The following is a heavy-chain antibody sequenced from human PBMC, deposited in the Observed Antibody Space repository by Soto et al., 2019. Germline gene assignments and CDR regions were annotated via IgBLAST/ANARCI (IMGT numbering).Heavy chain of an antibody. V-gene: IGHV1-46*01. D-gene: IGHD2-21*02. CDR2: INPSGGST. J-gene: IGHJ4*02. CDR3: ARDPIAYCGGDCYSYYFDY. CDR1: GYTFTSYY. Sequence: EASVKVSCKASGYTFTSYYMHWARQAPGQGLEWMGIINPSGGSTSYAQKFQGRVTMTRDTSTSTVYMELSSLRSEDTAVYYCARDPIAYCGGDCYSYYFDYWGQGTLVTVSS.